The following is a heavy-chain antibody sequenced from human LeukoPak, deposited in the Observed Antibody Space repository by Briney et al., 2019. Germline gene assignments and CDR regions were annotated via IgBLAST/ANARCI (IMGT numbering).Heavy chain of an antibody. J-gene: IGHJ4*02. CDR3: ASWPGGWYGEDS. D-gene: IGHD6-19*01. CDR1: GLTVSSNF. V-gene: IGHV3-53*01. Sequence: GGSLRLSCAATGLTVSSNFMSWVRQAPGKGLEWVSVIYGGGSIYYADSVKGRFTISRDTPKNTLYLQMNSLRVEGTAVYYCASWPGGWYGEDSWGQGTLVTVSS. CDR2: IYGGGSI.